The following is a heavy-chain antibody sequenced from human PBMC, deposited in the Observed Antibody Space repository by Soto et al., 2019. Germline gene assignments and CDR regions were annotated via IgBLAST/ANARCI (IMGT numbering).Heavy chain of an antibody. CDR1: GYNFTSEW. CDR3: ARLSAPXLIGLDV. CDR2: IDPRDSYS. J-gene: IGHJ6*02. Sequence: PGESLKISCKASGYNFTSEWIIWVRQMPGKGLEWMGRIDPRDSYSYYSASFEGHVTISVDKSISTAYLKWSSLKASDTAMYYCARLSAPXLIGLDVWGQGTTVTVSS. V-gene: IGHV5-10-1*01.